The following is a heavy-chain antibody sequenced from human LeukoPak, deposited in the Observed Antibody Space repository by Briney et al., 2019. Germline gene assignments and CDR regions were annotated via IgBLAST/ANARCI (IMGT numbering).Heavy chain of an antibody. CDR1: GYTFTSYG. CDR2: ISAYNGNT. CDR3: ARGPAYGARSDYLDY. D-gene: IGHD3-10*01. V-gene: IGHV1-18*01. J-gene: IGHJ4*02. Sequence: ASVKVSCKASGYTFTSYGISWVRQAPGQGLEWMGWISAYNGNTNYAQKLQGRVTMTTDTSTSTAYMELRSLRSDDTAVYYCARGPAYGARSDYLDYWGQGTLVTVSS.